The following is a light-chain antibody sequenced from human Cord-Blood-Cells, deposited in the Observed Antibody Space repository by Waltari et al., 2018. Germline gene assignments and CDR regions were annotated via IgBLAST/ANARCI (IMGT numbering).Light chain of an antibody. V-gene: IGLV2-23*02. CDR1: SSDVGSYNL. CDR2: EVS. CDR3: CSYAGSSTLV. J-gene: IGLJ3*02. Sequence: QSALTQPASVSGSPGQSITISCTGTSSDVGSYNLVSWYQQHPGKAPKLMIYEVSKRPSGFSNRFSGSKSGNTACLTISGLQAEDEADYYCCSYAGSSTLVFGGGTKLTVL.